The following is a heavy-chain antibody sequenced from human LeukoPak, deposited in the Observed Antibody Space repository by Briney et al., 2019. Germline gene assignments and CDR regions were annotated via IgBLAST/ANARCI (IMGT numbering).Heavy chain of an antibody. J-gene: IGHJ4*02. D-gene: IGHD5-24*01. CDR2: INWNGGST. Sequence: GGSLRLSCAASGFTFDDYGMSWVRQAPGKGLEWVSGINWNGGSTGYADSVKGRFTISRDNAKNSLYLQMNSLRAEDTALYYCARDLRVATIKGGFDYWGQGTLVTVSS. CDR3: ARDLRVATIKGGFDY. V-gene: IGHV3-20*04. CDR1: GFTFDDYG.